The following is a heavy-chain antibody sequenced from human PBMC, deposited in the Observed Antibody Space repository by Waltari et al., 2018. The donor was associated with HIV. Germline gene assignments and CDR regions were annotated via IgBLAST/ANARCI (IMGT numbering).Heavy chain of an antibody. CDR1: GFTFINAW. CDR3: TIDHKSGWYNDWFDP. J-gene: IGHJ5*02. CDR2: IKSRTDGGTT. D-gene: IGHD6-19*01. Sequence: EVYLVESGGGLVRPGGSFRLSCAASGFTFINAWRSWVRQSPGKGLEWVGRIKSRTDGGTTDYAAPVKGRFIISRDDSKNMVYLQMNSLKIEDTAIYYCTIDHKSGWYNDWFDPWGQGSLVTVSS. V-gene: IGHV3-15*01.